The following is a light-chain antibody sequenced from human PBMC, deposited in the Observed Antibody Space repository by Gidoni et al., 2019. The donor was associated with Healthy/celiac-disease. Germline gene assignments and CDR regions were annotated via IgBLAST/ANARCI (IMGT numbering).Light chain of an antibody. Sequence: EIVLTQSPATLSLSPGARATLSCRASQSVSSYLAWYQQKPGQAPRLLIYDASNRATGIPARFSGSGSGTYFTLTISRLEPEDFAVYYCQQRSNWPGAFGGXTKVEIK. CDR1: QSVSSY. J-gene: IGKJ4*01. CDR2: DAS. V-gene: IGKV3-11*01. CDR3: QQRSNWPGA.